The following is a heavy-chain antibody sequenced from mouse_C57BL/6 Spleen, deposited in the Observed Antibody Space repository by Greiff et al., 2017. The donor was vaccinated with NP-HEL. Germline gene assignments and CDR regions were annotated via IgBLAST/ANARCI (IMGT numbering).Heavy chain of an antibody. Sequence: QVQLQQPGAELVKPGASVKLSCKASGYTFTSYWMHWVKQRPGQGLEWIGMIHPNSGSTNYNEKFKSKATLTVDKSSSTAYMQLSSLTSEDCAVYYCARSSPVVAYYYAMDYWGQGTSVTVSS. CDR2: IHPNSGST. D-gene: IGHD1-1*01. J-gene: IGHJ4*01. CDR3: ARSSPVVAYYYAMDY. V-gene: IGHV1-64*01. CDR1: GYTFTSYW.